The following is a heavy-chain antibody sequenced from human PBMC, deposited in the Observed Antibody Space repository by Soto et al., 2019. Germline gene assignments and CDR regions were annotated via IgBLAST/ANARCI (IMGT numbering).Heavy chain of an antibody. D-gene: IGHD2-21*02. CDR1: GGSISSSSYF. CDR3: ARHPSDFWFDP. CDR2: IYYSGST. J-gene: IGHJ5*02. Sequence: QLQLQESGPGLVKPSETLSLTCTVSGGSISSSSYFWGWIRQPPGKGLEWIGSIYYSGSTYYNPSLKXRXPXSLXPSKNQFSLKLSSVTAADTAVYYCARHPSDFWFDPWGQGTLVTVSS. V-gene: IGHV4-39*01.